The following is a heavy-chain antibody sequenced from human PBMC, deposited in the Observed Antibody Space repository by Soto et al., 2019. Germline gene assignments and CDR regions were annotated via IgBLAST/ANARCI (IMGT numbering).Heavy chain of an antibody. V-gene: IGHV1-18*01. CDR3: AREGVATLRYYYYYMDV. Sequence: ASVKVSCKASGYTFTSYGISWVRQAPGQGLEWMGWISAYNGNTNYAQKLQGRVTMTTDTSTSTAYMELRSLRSDDTAVYYCAREGVATLRYYYYYMDVWGKGTTVTVSS. CDR2: ISAYNGNT. J-gene: IGHJ6*03. D-gene: IGHD5-12*01. CDR1: GYTFTSYG.